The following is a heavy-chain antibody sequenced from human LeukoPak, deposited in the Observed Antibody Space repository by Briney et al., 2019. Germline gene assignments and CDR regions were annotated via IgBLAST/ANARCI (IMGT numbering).Heavy chain of an antibody. V-gene: IGHV3-11*04. Sequence: NPGGSLRLSCAASGFPFSDYYMNWIRQAPGKGLEWVSYISSSGSTISYADSVKGRFTISRDNAKDSLYLQMNSLRAEDTAVYFCARAVAGNFRRGFDYWGQGTLVTVSS. J-gene: IGHJ4*02. CDR1: GFPFSDYY. CDR2: ISSSGSTI. CDR3: ARAVAGNFRRGFDY. D-gene: IGHD6-19*01.